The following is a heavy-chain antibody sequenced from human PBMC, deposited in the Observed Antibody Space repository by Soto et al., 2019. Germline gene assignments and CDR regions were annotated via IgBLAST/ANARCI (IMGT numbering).Heavy chain of an antibody. CDR1: GFTFSGYG. CDR2: ISYDGSNK. V-gene: IGHV3-30*18. D-gene: IGHD3-9*01. CDR3: AKDMRLVIGYYFDY. Sequence: GGSLRLSCAASGFTFSGYGMHWVRQAPGKGLEWVAVISYDGSNKYYADSVKGRFTISRDNSKNTLYLQMNSLRAEDTAVYYCAKDMRLVIGYYFDYWGQGTLVTVSS. J-gene: IGHJ4*02.